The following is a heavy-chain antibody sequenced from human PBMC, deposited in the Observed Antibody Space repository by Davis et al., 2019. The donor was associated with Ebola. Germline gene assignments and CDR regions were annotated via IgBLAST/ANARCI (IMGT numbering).Heavy chain of an antibody. CDR2: FDPEDGET. J-gene: IGHJ4*02. V-gene: IGHV1-24*01. CDR3: AASEQLWLRY. D-gene: IGHD5-18*01. CDR1: GYTLTELS. Sequence: AASVKVSCKVSGYTLTELSMHWVRQAPGKGLEWMGGFDPEDGETIYAQKFQGRVTMTRDTSTSTVYMELSSLRSEDTAVYYCAASEQLWLRYWGQGTLVTVSS.